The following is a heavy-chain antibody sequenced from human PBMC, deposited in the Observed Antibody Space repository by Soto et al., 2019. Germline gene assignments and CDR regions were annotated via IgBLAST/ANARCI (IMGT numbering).Heavy chain of an antibody. J-gene: IGHJ5*01. Sequence: QVQVQQWGAGLLKPSETLSLTCAVYGGSFSDYYWSWIRRPPGKGLEWLGEINHSGSTNYNPSLKSRVTLSVDTSKNQFSLNLRSVTAADTAVYYCAGGNPPSPALGLSSSAYLGDSYFDPWGQGTLVTVFS. D-gene: IGHD5-18*01. CDR2: INHSGST. V-gene: IGHV4-34*01. CDR1: GGSFSDYY. CDR3: AGGNPPSPALGLSSSAYLGDSYFDP.